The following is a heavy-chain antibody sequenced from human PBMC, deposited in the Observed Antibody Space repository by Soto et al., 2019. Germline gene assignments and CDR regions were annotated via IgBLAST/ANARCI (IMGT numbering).Heavy chain of an antibody. J-gene: IGHJ5*02. Sequence: SETLSLTCAVYGGSFSGYYWSWIRQPPGKGLEWIGEINHSGSTNYNPSLKSRVTISVDTSKNQFSLKLSSVTAADTAVYYCARGVVKRVRGVICTQGWFDPWGQGTLVPVSS. V-gene: IGHV4-34*01. CDR3: ARGVVKRVRGVICTQGWFDP. CDR1: GGSFSGYY. CDR2: INHSGST. D-gene: IGHD3-10*01.